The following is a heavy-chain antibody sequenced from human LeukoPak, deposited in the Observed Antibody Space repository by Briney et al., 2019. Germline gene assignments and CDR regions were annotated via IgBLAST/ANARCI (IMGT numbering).Heavy chain of an antibody. CDR2: LHSGSDT. CDR1: GFSVSLNY. CDR3: ARVGDHFHWYLDL. Sequence: GGSLTLSCAASGFSVSLNYMNWVRQAPGKGLEWVSILHSGSDTYYADSVKGRFTISRDSSKNMLFLHMNSLRAEDTAVYYCARVGDHFHWYLDLWGRGTLVTVSS. D-gene: IGHD3-3*02. V-gene: IGHV3-53*01. J-gene: IGHJ2*01.